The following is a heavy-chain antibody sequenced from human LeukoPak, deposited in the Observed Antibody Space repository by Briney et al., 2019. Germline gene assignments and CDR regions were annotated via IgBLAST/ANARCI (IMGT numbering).Heavy chain of an antibody. V-gene: IGHV1-8*03. D-gene: IGHD2-15*01. CDR1: GYTLTSFH. CDR2: TNPNSGNT. CDR3: ARVSRGGNYYYYYMDV. Sequence: ASVKVSCKASGYTLTSFHINWVRHATGQGLEWMGWTNPNSGNTGYAQKFQGRVTITRNTSISTAYMELSSLRSEYTAVYYCARVSRGGNYYYYYMDVWGKGTTVTVSS. J-gene: IGHJ6*03.